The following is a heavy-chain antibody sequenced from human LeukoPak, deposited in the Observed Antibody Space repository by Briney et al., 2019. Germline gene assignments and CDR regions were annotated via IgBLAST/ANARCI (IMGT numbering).Heavy chain of an antibody. CDR2: IYTSGST. V-gene: IGHV4-61*02. J-gene: IGHJ5*02. Sequence: SETLSLTCTVSGGSISSGSYYWSWIRQPAGKGLEWIGRIYTSGSTNYNPSLKSRVTISVDTSRNQFSLKLSSVTAADTAVYYCARVSRGPFDPWGQGTLVTVSS. D-gene: IGHD3-10*01. CDR3: ARVSRGPFDP. CDR1: GGSISSGSYY.